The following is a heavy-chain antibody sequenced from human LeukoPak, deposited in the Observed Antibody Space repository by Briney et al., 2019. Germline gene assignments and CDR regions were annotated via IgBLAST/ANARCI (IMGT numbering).Heavy chain of an antibody. CDR2: INHSGST. Sequence: SETLSLTCAVYGGSFSGYNWSWIRQPPGKGLEWIGKINHSGSTNHKSSLKSRVTISVDTSKNQFSLKLSSVTAADTAVYYCARRATVRTLPRGYYFDYWGQGTLVTVSS. D-gene: IGHD4-4*01. V-gene: IGHV4-34*01. CDR1: GGSFSGYN. J-gene: IGHJ4*02. CDR3: ARRATVRTLPRGYYFDY.